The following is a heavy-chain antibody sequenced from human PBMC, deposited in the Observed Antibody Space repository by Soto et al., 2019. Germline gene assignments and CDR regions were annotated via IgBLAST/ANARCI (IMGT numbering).Heavy chain of an antibody. J-gene: IGHJ6*03. CDR2: IYYSGST. CDR3: ARARSLTTHYYYYSNRDV. CDR1: GGSISSYY. V-gene: IGHV4-59*01. Sequence: PSETLSLTCTVSGGSISSYYWSWIRQPPGKGLEWIGYIYYSGSTNYNPSLKSRVTISVDTSKNQFSLKLSSVTAADTAVYYCARARSLTTHYYYYSNRDVWGKGTTVTVP. D-gene: IGHD1-1*01.